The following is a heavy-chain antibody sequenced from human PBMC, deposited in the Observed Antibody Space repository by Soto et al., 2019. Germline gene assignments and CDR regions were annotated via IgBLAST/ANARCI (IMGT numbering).Heavy chain of an antibody. CDR1: GYSFTTYW. V-gene: IGHV5-51*01. Sequence: LKISCKGSGYSFTTYWLGWVRQVPGKGLEWMGIIYPGDSDTRYSPSFQGQVTISADKSISAAYLQWSSLKASDTAMYFCARRRGLVGSFDYWGRGTLVTVSS. CDR2: IYPGDSDT. CDR3: ARRRGLVGSFDY. D-gene: IGHD3-9*01. J-gene: IGHJ4*02.